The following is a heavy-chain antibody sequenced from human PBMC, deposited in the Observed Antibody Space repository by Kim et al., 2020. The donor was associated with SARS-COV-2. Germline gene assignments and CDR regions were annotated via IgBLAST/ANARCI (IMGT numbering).Heavy chain of an antibody. CDR1: GFTVSSNY. CDR2: IYSGGST. V-gene: IGHV3-53*01. D-gene: IGHD3-22*01. J-gene: IGHJ4*02. CDR3: ARWGYYYDSSGYYGINY. Sequence: GGSLRLSCAASGFTVSSNYMSWVRQAPGKGLEWVSVIYSGGSTYYADSVKGRFTISRDNSKNTLYLQMNSLRAEDTAVYYCARWGYYYDSSGYYGINYWGQGTLVTVSS.